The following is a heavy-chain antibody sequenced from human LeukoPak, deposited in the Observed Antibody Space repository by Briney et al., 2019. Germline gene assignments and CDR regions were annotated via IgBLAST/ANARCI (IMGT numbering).Heavy chain of an antibody. CDR1: GGSFSGYY. J-gene: IGHJ4*02. V-gene: IGHV4-34*01. Sequence: PSETLSLTCAVYGGSFSGYYWSWIRQPPGKGLEWIGEINHSGSTNYNPPLKSRVTISVDTSKNQFSLKLSSVTAADTAVYYCARDCSSTSCYLGGFDYWGQGTLVTVSS. CDR2: INHSGST. D-gene: IGHD2-2*01. CDR3: ARDCSSTSCYLGGFDY.